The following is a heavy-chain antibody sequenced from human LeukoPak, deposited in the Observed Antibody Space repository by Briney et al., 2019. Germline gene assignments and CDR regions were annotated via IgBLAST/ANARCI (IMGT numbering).Heavy chain of an antibody. V-gene: IGHV1-46*01. D-gene: IGHD3-10*01. Sequence: ASVKVSRKASGYTFTSYYMHWVRQAPGQGLEWMGIINPSGGSTSYAQKFQGRVTMTRDTSTSTVYMELSSLRSEDTAVYYCARTPRFGELLFYYFDYWGQGTLVTVSS. CDR3: ARTPRFGELLFYYFDY. CDR2: INPSGGST. CDR1: GYTFTSYY. J-gene: IGHJ4*02.